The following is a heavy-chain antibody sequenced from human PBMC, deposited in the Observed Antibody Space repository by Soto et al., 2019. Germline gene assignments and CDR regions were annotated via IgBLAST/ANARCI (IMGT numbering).Heavy chain of an antibody. Sequence: QVQLVESGGGVVQPERSQRLSCTASKFTFASYVMHWVRQAPGEGLEWVGLISFDGTNKYYADSVKGRFTISRDTSTNTTSLQMNTLRPEDTAVYYCAREMIPMIMGGMSAMDVWGQGTTVTVS. CDR1: KFTFASYV. J-gene: IGHJ6*02. CDR2: ISFDGTNK. V-gene: IGHV3-30*04. CDR3: AREMIPMIMGGMSAMDV. D-gene: IGHD3-22*01.